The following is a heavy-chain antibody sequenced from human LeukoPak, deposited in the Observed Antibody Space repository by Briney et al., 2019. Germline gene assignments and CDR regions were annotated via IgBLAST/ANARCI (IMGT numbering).Heavy chain of an antibody. J-gene: IGHJ5*02. D-gene: IGHD2-2*01. CDR3: ARDEVGPINWFDP. CDR2: IYYSGST. CDR1: GGSISSSSYY. Sequence: SETLSLTCTVSGGSISSSSYYWGWIRQPPGKGQEWIGSIYYSGSTYYNPSLKSRVTISVDTSKNQFSLKLSSVTAADTAVYYCARDEVGPINWFDPWGQGTLVTVSS. V-gene: IGHV4-39*07.